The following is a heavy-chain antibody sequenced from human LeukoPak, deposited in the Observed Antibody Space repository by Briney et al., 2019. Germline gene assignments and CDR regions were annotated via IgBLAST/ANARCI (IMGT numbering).Heavy chain of an antibody. CDR1: GGSISSGSYY. Sequence: SETLSLTCTVSGGSISSGSYYWNWIRQPAGKGLEWIGRIYSSGSTNYNPSLKSRVTISVDTSKKQFSLRLTSVTVADTAVYYCARETPSLRYRLDYWGQGTLVTVSS. D-gene: IGHD3-9*01. V-gene: IGHV4-61*02. J-gene: IGHJ4*02. CDR3: ARETPSLRYRLDY. CDR2: IYSSGST.